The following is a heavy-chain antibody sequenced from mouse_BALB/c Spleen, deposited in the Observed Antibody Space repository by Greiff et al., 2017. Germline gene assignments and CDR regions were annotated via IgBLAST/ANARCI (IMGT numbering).Heavy chain of an antibody. CDR3: APITTVPYYFDY. CDR1: GYTFTSYT. V-gene: IGHV1-4*02. Sequence: VQLQQSAAELARPGASVKMSCKASGYTFTSYTMHWVKQRPGQGLEWIGYINPRSGYTEYNQKFKDKTTLTADKSSSTAYMQLSSLTSEDSAVYYCAPITTVPYYFDYWGQGTTLTVSS. D-gene: IGHD1-1*01. CDR2: INPRSGYT. J-gene: IGHJ2*01.